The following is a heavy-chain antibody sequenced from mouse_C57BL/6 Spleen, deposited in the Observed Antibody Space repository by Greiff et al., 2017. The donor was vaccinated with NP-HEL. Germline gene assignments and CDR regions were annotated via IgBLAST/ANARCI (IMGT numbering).Heavy chain of an antibody. D-gene: IGHD1-1*01. J-gene: IGHJ1*03. CDR3: ALYYGSSDWYFDV. CDR2: INPSTGGT. CDR1: GYSFTGYY. Sequence: VQLQQSGPELVKPGASVEISCKASGYSFTGYYMNWVKQSPEKSLEWIGEINPSTGGTTYNQKFKAKATLTVDKSSSTAYMQLKSLTSEDSAVYYCALYYGSSDWYFDVWGTGTTVTVSS. V-gene: IGHV1-42*01.